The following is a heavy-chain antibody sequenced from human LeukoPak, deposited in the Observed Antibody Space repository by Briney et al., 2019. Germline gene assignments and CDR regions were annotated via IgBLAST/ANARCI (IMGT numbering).Heavy chain of an antibody. D-gene: IGHD1-26*01. V-gene: IGHV4-38-2*02. CDR3: ARDSSGSYLPFDY. J-gene: IGHJ4*02. CDR1: GYSISSGYY. Sequence: SETLSITCTVSGYSISSGYYWGWIRQPPGKGLEWIGSIYHSGSTYYNPSLKSRVTISVDTSKNQFSLKLSSVTAADTAVYYCARDSSGSYLPFDYWGQGTLVTVSS. CDR2: IYHSGST.